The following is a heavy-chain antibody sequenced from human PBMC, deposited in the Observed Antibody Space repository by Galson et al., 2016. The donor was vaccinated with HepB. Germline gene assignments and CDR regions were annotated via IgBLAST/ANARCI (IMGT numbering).Heavy chain of an antibody. CDR1: GDSINSDIW. CDR2: ISHIGSV. J-gene: IGHJ5*02. Sequence: SETLSLTCAVSGDSINSDIWWSWVHQPPGEGLEWIAEISHIGSVNYNTSLRSRTTNSVHKSKSQVSLTRTSVTAADTAIYYCARRRVAALGYNRFAPWGQGIQVIGSS. V-gene: IGHV4-4*02. CDR3: ARRRVAALGYNRFAP. D-gene: IGHD1-26*01.